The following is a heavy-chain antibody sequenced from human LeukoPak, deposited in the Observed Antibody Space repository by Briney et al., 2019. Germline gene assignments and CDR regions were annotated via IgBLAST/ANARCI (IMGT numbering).Heavy chain of an antibody. V-gene: IGHV4-34*01. J-gene: IGHJ5*02. CDR3: ARDRDTYYDILTGYLRNWLDP. CDR2: INHSGST. Sequence: PSETLSLTCAVYGGSFSGYYWSWIRQPPGKGLEWIGEINHSGSTNYNPSLKSRVTISVDTSKNQFSLKLSSVTPADTAVYYCARDRDTYYDILTGYLRNWLDPWGQGTLVTVSS. CDR1: GGSFSGYY. D-gene: IGHD3-9*01.